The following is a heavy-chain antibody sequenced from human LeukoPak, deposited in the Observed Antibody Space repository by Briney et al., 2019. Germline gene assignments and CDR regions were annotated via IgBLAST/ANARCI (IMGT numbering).Heavy chain of an antibody. CDR2: ISGSGGST. V-gene: IGHV3-23*01. Sequence: SGGSLRLSYAASGFTFSSYAMSWVRQAPGKGLEWVSAISGSGGSTYYADSVKGRFTISRDNSKNTLYLQMNSLRAEDTAVYYCAKVQAAVGGYYDISGYSHPFFDYWGQGTLVTVSS. D-gene: IGHD3-22*01. J-gene: IGHJ4*02. CDR3: AKVQAAVGGYYDISGYSHPFFDY. CDR1: GFTFSSYA.